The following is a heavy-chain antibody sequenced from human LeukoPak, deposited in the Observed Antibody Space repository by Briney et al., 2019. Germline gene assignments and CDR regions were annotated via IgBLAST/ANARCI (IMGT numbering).Heavy chain of an antibody. CDR3: AHTGANWPSGRWPSQQYYCYGMDV. CDR2: IYWDDDK. J-gene: IGHJ6*02. CDR1: GFSLSTSGVG. Sequence: SGPTLVKPTQTLTLTCTFSGFSLSTSGVGVGWIRQPPGKALEWLALIYWDDDKRYSPSLKSRLTITKDTSKNQVVLTMTNMDPVDTATYYCAHTGANWPSGRWPSQQYYCYGMDVWGQGTTVTVSS. D-gene: IGHD7-27*01. V-gene: IGHV2-5*02.